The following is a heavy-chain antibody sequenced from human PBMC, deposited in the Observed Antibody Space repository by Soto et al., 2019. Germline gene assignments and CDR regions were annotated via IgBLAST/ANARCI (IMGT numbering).Heavy chain of an antibody. Sequence: GVLLIHSCGASEFPSGGYGMSLVSTAPGKGLEWVANIKQDGSEKYYVDSVKGRFTISRDNAKNSLYLQMNSLRAEDTAVYYCARGIWGYYGMDVWGQGTTVTVSS. CDR1: EFPSGGYG. CDR2: IKQDGSEK. CDR3: ARGIWGYYGMDV. V-gene: IGHV3-7*01. D-gene: IGHD2-15*01. J-gene: IGHJ6*02.